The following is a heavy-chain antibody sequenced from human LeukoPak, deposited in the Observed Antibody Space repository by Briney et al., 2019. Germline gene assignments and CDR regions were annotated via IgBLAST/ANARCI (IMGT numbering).Heavy chain of an antibody. D-gene: IGHD3-16*01. CDR3: ARVRYRLAETYIDY. V-gene: IGHV1-2*02. CDR1: EYTFTGYY. Sequence: ASVKVSCKASEYTFTGYYIHWVRQAPGQGLEWMGWIDPNTGDSNYVQKFQGRVTMTRDTSISTAYMEPSRLRSDDTAVYYCARVRYRLAETYIDYWGQGTLVTVSS. J-gene: IGHJ4*02. CDR2: IDPNTGDS.